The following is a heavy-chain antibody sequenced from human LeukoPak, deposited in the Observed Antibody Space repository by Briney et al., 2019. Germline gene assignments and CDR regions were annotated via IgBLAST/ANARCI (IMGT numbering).Heavy chain of an antibody. CDR3: AGGQWLVDNWFDP. J-gene: IGHJ5*02. V-gene: IGHV6-1*01. CDR1: GDSVSSNSAA. Sequence: SQTLSLTCAISGDSVSSNSAAWNRIRQSPSRGLEWLGRTYYRSKWYNDYAVSVKSRITINPDTSKNQFSLQLNSVTPEDTAVYYCAGGQWLVDNWFDPWGQGTLVTVSS. D-gene: IGHD6-19*01. CDR2: TYYRSKWYN.